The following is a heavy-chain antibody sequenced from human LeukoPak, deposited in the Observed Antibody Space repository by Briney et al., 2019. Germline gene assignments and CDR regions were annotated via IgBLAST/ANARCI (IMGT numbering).Heavy chain of an antibody. V-gene: IGHV3-23*01. CDR2: IGVDAGSI. Sequence: GGSLRLSCAASGFGFSNYAMSWVRQAPGQGLEWVSGIGVDAGSIFYADSAKGRFAISRDNSKSTLYLQMNSLKAEDTAVYYCAKDPGGGYCSGGSCFYWGQGTLVTVSS. CDR3: AKDPGGGYCSGGSCFY. D-gene: IGHD2-15*01. CDR1: GFGFSNYA. J-gene: IGHJ4*02.